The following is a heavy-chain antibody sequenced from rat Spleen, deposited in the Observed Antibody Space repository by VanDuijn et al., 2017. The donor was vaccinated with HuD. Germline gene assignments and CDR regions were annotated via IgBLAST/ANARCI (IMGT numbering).Heavy chain of an antibody. D-gene: IGHD1-8*01. CDR3: TRRSKTGGLYSSCFEY. V-gene: IGHV5-25*01. CDR1: GFTFSHYD. CDR2: ISTGGDNT. Sequence: EVQLVESGGGLVQPGRSMKFSCAASGFTFSHYDMAWARQTQTKGLEWVASISTGGDNTHQRHCVKGRFTISRDNAKSTLSLQMDSLRSEDTATYYCTRRSKTGGLYSSCFEYWGQGVMVTVSS. J-gene: IGHJ2*01.